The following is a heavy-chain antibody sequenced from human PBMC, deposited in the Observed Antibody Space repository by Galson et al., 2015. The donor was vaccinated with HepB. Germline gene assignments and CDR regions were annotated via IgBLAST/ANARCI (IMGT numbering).Heavy chain of an antibody. CDR3: ARDLRTQQRVDY. Sequence: SLRLSCAASGFTVSSNYMSWVRQAPGKGLEWVSVIYSGGSTYYADSVKGRFTISRDNSKNTLYLQMNSLRAEDTAVYYCARDLRTQQRVDYWGQGTLVTVSS. D-gene: IGHD6-13*01. CDR1: GFTVSSNY. CDR2: IYSGGST. V-gene: IGHV3-53*01. J-gene: IGHJ4*02.